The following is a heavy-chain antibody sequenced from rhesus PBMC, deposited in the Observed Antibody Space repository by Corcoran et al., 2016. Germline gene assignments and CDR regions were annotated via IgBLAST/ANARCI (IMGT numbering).Heavy chain of an antibody. CDR3: ARRGSSSFDY. V-gene: IGHV4S7*01. CDR1: GGSISSGYG. Sequence: QVQLKESGPGLVKPSETLSLTCAVSGGSISSGYGWGWIRQPPGKGLEWIGTSKSSTVTTDYDPSLKSRVTISRDTSNNQFSLQLTSATAADTAVYYCARRGSSSFDYWGQGVLVTVSS. D-gene: IGHD4-29*01. CDR2: SKSSTVTT. J-gene: IGHJ4*01.